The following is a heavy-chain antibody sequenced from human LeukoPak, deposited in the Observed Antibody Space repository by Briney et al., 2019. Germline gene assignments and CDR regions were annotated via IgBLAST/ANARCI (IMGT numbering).Heavy chain of an antibody. Sequence: PGGSLRLSCAASGFTFSSYAMSWVRQAPGKGPEWVSAISGSGGSTYYADSVKGRFTISRNNPKNSLYLQMNSLRAEDTAVYYCARNRGDPSYFDYWGQGTLVTVSS. D-gene: IGHD4-17*01. V-gene: IGHV3-23*01. CDR1: GFTFSSYA. CDR2: ISGSGGST. J-gene: IGHJ4*02. CDR3: ARNRGDPSYFDY.